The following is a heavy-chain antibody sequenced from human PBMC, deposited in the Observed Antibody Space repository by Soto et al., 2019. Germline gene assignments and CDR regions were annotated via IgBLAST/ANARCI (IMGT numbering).Heavy chain of an antibody. D-gene: IGHD1-1*01. CDR3: ARGNLDV. Sequence: RESLKISCKGSGYSFTSYWINWVRQMPGKGLEWMGRIDPSDSYTNYSPSFQGRFTISRDNSKNTLYLQMDNLRTEDTALYYCARGNLDVWGQGTTVTVSS. V-gene: IGHV5-10-1*04. J-gene: IGHJ6*02. CDR1: GYSFTSYW. CDR2: IDPSDSYT.